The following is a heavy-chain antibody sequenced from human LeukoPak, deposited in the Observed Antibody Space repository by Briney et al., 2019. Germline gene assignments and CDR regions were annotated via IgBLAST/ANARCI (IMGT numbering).Heavy chain of an antibody. CDR2: ISYSGST. D-gene: IGHD3-10*01. Sequence: PSETLSLTCTVSGVSISSYYWSWIRQPPGEGLEWIGYISYSGSTNYNPSLQSRVTISVDTSKNQFSLKLTSVTAADTAVYYCARHYGSGLYFFDYWGQGTLVTVYS. V-gene: IGHV4-59*08. CDR3: ARHYGSGLYFFDY. CDR1: GVSISSYY. J-gene: IGHJ4*02.